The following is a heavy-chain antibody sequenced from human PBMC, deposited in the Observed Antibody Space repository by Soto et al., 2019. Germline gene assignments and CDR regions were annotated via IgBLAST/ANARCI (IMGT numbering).Heavy chain of an antibody. V-gene: IGHV1-8*01. J-gene: IGHJ6*02. CDR3: AREAPITGTTPGNYGMDV. CDR1: GYTFTSYD. Sequence: QVQLVQSGAEVKKPGASVKVSCKASGYTFTSYDINWVRQATGQGLEWMGWMNPNSGNTGYAQKFQSRVTMTRNTSISTAYMELSSLRSEDTAVYYCAREAPITGTTPGNYGMDVWGQGTTVTVSS. CDR2: MNPNSGNT. D-gene: IGHD1-7*01.